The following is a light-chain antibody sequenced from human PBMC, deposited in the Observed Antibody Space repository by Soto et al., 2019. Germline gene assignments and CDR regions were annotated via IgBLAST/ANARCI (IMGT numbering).Light chain of an antibody. CDR2: DAS. Sequence: EIVLTQSPATLSLSPGERATLSCRTSQSVSSYFAWYQQKPGRAPRLLIYDASNRATGIPARFIGSGSGTDFTLTISSLEPYDFAVYYCQQRSNWPTPLGPGPRPEI. CDR3: QQRSNWPTP. CDR1: QSVSSY. V-gene: IGKV3-11*01. J-gene: IGKJ5*01.